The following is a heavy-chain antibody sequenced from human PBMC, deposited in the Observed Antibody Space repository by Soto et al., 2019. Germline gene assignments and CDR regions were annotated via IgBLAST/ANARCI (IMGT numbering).Heavy chain of an antibody. Sequence: EVQLLESGGGLVQPGGSMRLSCAASGFTFSSYAMRWVRQAPGKGLEWVSAISGSGYSTYYADSVKGRFTISRENSQNRLYLQLNSLRAEDTAVYYCARPGSGSYYDYWGKRSIVTVSS. J-gene: IGHJ4*02. D-gene: IGHD1-26*01. CDR2: ISGSGYST. V-gene: IGHV3-23*01. CDR3: ARPGSGSYYDY. CDR1: GFTFSSYA.